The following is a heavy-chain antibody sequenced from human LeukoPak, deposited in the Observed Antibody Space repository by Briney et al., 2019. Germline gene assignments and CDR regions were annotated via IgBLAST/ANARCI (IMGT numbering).Heavy chain of an antibody. Sequence: PSETLSLTCTVSGVSISSYYCSWTRQPPGKGLEWIGFLYYSGTTTYNPSLKSRVTISLDTSKNQFSLKLNSVTAADTAVYYCATGISRWTQLDNWGQGTLVTVSS. CDR3: ATGISRWTQLDN. CDR1: GVSISSYY. J-gene: IGHJ4*02. V-gene: IGHV4-59*01. CDR2: LYYSGTT. D-gene: IGHD5-18*01.